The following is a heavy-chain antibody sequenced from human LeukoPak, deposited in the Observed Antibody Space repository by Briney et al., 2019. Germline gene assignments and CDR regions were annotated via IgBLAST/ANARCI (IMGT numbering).Heavy chain of an antibody. V-gene: IGHV5-51*01. J-gene: IGHJ4*02. CDR2: VYPGDSET. CDR3: ARRGSGSYYTPDY. Sequence: GASLKISCKGSGYRFTSYWIGWVRPMPGKGLEWMGIVYPGDSETRYSPSFQGQVTISADKSISTAYLQWSSLQTSDTAMYYCARRGSGSYYTPDYWGQGTLVTVSS. D-gene: IGHD1-26*01. CDR1: GYRFTSYW.